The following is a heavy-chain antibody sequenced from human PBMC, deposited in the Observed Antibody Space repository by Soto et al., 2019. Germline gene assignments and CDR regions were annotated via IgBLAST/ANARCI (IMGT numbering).Heavy chain of an antibody. CDR2: ITSSTSYI. V-gene: IGHV3-21*01. J-gene: IGHJ3*01. CDR3: ARGVRNAFDF. Sequence: SCAASGFTFSSYSMNWVRQAPGKGLEWVSSITSSTSYIYYADSVKGRFTISRDNAKNSLYLQMNSLRAEDTAVYYCARGVRNAFDFWGQGTMVTVSS. CDR1: GFTFSSYS.